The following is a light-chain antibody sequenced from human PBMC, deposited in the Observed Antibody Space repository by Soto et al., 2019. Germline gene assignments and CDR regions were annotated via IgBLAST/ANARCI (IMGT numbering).Light chain of an antibody. CDR2: GAS. CDR3: HQYGSSRWT. J-gene: IGKJ1*01. Sequence: EIVLTQSPGTLSLSPGERATLSCRASQSVSSSYLAWYQQKPGQAPRLLIYGASSRATGIPDRFSGSGSGTNFTLTTSRLEPEDFAVYYCHQYGSSRWTFGQGTKVEIK. CDR1: QSVSSSY. V-gene: IGKV3-20*01.